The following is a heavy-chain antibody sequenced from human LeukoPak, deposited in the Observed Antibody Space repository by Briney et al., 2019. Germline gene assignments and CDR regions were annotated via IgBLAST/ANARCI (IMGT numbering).Heavy chain of an antibody. V-gene: IGHV1-2*06. J-gene: IGHJ6*03. CDR1: GYTFTGYY. CDR3: ARAPRRQWLVYYYYMDV. D-gene: IGHD6-19*01. CDR2: INPNSGGT. Sequence: ASVKVSCKXSGYTFTGYYMHWVRQAPGQGLEWMGRINPNSGGTNYAQKFQGRVTMTRDTSISTAYMELSRLRSDDTAVYYCARAPRRQWLVYYYYMDVWGKGTTVTVSS.